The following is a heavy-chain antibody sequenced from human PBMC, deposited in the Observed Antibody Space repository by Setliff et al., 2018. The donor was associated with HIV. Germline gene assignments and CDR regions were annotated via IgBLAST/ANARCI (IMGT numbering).Heavy chain of an antibody. J-gene: IGHJ4*02. CDR1: GYSFTRNQ. D-gene: IGHD2-21*01. Sequence: ASVKVSCKASGYSFTRNQIHWVRQAPGQGLEWMGIINPSGGSAAYAEKFRGRVTMTSDTSTNTVYMELRSLRSEETAVFYCARVVVVIGSQDYFDYWGQGMLVTVSS. CDR3: ARVVVVIGSQDYFDY. V-gene: IGHV1-46*01. CDR2: INPSGGSA.